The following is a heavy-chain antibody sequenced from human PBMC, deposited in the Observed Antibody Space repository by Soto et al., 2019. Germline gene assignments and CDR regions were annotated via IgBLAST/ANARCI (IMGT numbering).Heavy chain of an antibody. D-gene: IGHD2-8*01. J-gene: IGHJ4*02. Sequence: GASVKVSCKASGGIFSSYAITWVRQAPGQGLEWMGGIIPIFGTTNYAQQFQGRVTITADESTSTAYMELSSLIFEDTAVYYCERIQSRGVLRGTFDYWGQGTLVTVSS. CDR1: GGIFSSYA. CDR3: ERIQSRGVLRGTFDY. V-gene: IGHV1-69*13. CDR2: IIPIFGTT.